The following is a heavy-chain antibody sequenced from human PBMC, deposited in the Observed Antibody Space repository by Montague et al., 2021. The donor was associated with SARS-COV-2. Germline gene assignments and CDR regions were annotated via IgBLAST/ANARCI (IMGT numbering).Heavy chain of an antibody. CDR1: GGSISSSSYY. D-gene: IGHD3-9*01. CDR3: ARQPVLRYFDWLSAAYGMDV. J-gene: IGHJ6*02. V-gene: IGHV4-39*01. Sequence: SETLSLTCTVPGGSISSSSYYWGWIRQPPGKGLEWIGSIYYSGSTYYNPSLKSRVTISVDTSKNQFSLKLSSVTAADTAVYYCARQPVLRYFDWLSAAYGMDVWGQGTPVTVSS. CDR2: IYYSGST.